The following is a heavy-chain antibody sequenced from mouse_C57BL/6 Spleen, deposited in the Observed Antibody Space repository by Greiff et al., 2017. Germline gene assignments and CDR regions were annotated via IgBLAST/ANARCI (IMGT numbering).Heavy chain of an antibody. J-gene: IGHJ4*01. V-gene: IGHV1-54*01. D-gene: IGHD2-2*01. CDR1: GYAFTNYL. Sequence: QVQLQQSGAELVRPGTSVKVSCKASGYAFTNYLIEWVKQRPGQGLEWIGVINPGSGGTNYNEKFKGKATLTADKSSSTAYMQLSSLTSEDSAVYFCARWGGNDAMDYWGQGTSVTVSS. CDR2: INPGSGGT. CDR3: ARWGGNDAMDY.